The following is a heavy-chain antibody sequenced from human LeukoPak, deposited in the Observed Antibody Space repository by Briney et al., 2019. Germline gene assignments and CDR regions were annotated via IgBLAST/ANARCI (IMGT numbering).Heavy chain of an antibody. Sequence: TGGSLRLSCAVSGSTISNYYMHWVRQAPGKGLVWVSRINSDGSSTTYADSVKGRFTISRDNAKNTLYLQTNSLRAEDTAMYYCLMFTNGWNWGQGTLVTVSS. V-gene: IGHV3-74*01. CDR3: LMFTNGWN. J-gene: IGHJ4*02. CDR1: GSTISNYY. CDR2: INSDGSST. D-gene: IGHD6-19*01.